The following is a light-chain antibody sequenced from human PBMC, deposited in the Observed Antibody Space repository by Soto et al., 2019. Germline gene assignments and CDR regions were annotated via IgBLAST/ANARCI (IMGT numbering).Light chain of an antibody. Sequence: DIQMTQSPSSLSASVGDRVIITCRASQTISSHLNWYQQKPGKAPNLLVYAASSLQSGVPSRFTGSGSGTDFTLTISSLQPEDFAVYYCQQYNNWPLFGQGTKVDIK. CDR3: QQYNNWPL. J-gene: IGKJ1*01. V-gene: IGKV1-39*01. CDR1: QTISSH. CDR2: AAS.